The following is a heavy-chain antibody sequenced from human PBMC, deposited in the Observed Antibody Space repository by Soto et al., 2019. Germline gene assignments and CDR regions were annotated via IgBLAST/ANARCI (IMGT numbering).Heavy chain of an antibody. V-gene: IGHV3-23*01. D-gene: IGHD1-26*01. CDR2: ISASGGST. J-gene: IGHJ6*02. Sequence: EVQLLESGGGVVQPGRSLRLSCAASGFTFSNYAMGWVRQSPGKGLEWVSGISASGGSTFYPDSMKGRFTITRDNSNNALYLQMNSLRTEDTAVYYCAKGDSGSPWDGLDVWGQGTTVTVSS. CDR3: AKGDSGSPWDGLDV. CDR1: GFTFSNYA.